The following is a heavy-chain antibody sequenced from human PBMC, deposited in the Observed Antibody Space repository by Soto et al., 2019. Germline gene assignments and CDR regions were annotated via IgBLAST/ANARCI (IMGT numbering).Heavy chain of an antibody. CDR1: GGSISSGGYY. CDR3: ARDRHPTRGYFDY. D-gene: IGHD3-10*01. Sequence: SETLSLTCTVSGGSISSGGYYWSWIRQHPGKGLEWIGYIYYSGSTYYNPSLKSRVTISVDTSKNQFSLKLSSVTAADTAVYYCARDRHPTRGYFDYWGQGTLVTVSS. CDR2: IYYSGST. J-gene: IGHJ4*02. V-gene: IGHV4-31*03.